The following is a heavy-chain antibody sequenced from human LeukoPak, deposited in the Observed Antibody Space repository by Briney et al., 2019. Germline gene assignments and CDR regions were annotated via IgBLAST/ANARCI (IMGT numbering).Heavy chain of an antibody. CDR2: IYYSGST. CDR1: GGSMSSSSYY. Sequence: SETLSLTCTVSGGSMSSSSYYWGWIRQPPGKGLEWIGSIYYSGSTYYNPSLKSRVTISVDTSKNQFSLKLSSVTAADTAVYYCARDGYDLTLDYWGQGTLVTVSS. J-gene: IGHJ4*02. V-gene: IGHV4-39*07. D-gene: IGHD5-12*01. CDR3: ARDGYDLTLDY.